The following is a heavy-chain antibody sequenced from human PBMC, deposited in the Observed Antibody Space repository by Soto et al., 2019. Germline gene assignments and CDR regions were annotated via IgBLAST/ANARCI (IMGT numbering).Heavy chain of an antibody. D-gene: IGHD1-26*01. V-gene: IGHV1-2*04. CDR3: AREEDSGSYFDYYYYGMDV. CDR2: INPNSGGT. Sequence: GASVKTACKAAGDTFSGYYMHWVRQAHEQGLEWMGWINPNSGGTNYAQKFQGWVTMTRDTSISTAYMELSRLRSDDTAVYYCAREEDSGSYFDYYYYGMDVWGQGTTVTVSS. J-gene: IGHJ6*02. CDR1: GDTFSGYY.